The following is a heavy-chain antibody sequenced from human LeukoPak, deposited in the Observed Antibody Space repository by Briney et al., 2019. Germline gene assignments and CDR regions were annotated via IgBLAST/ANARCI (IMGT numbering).Heavy chain of an antibody. Sequence: SVKVSCKASGGTFSSYAISWVRQAPGQGLEWMGRIIPILGIANYAQKFQGRVTITADKSTGAAYMELSSLRSEDTAVYYCARDIERGDFSDYWGQGTLVTVSS. V-gene: IGHV1-69*04. CDR2: IIPILGIA. D-gene: IGHD3/OR15-3a*01. J-gene: IGHJ4*02. CDR1: GGTFSSYA. CDR3: ARDIERGDFSDY.